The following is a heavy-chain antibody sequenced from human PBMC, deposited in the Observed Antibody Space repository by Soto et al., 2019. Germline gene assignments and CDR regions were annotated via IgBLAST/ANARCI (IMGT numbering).Heavy chain of an antibody. CDR2: IDYTGST. J-gene: IGHJ4*02. CDR3: ARRYGWLYFDY. D-gene: IGHD6-19*01. CDR1: GGSIITSTNY. Sequence: PSETLSLTCTVSGGSIITSTNYWGWIRQPPGKGLKWIGRIDYTGSTNYNPSLKSPVTISVDTSKNQFSLKLSSVTAADTAVYYCARRYGWLYFDYWGQGSLVTVS. V-gene: IGHV4-39*01.